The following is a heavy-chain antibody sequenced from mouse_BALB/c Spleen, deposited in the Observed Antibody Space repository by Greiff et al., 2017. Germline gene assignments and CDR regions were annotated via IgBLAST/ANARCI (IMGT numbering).Heavy chain of an antibody. J-gene: IGHJ4*01. V-gene: IGHV5-12-1*01. Sequence: EVQLVESGGGLVKPGGSLKLSCAASGFAFSSYDMSWVRQTPEKRLEWVAYISSGGGSTYYPDTVKGRFTISRDNAKNTLYLQMSSLKSEDTAMYYCARHKTARAPMDYWGQGTSVTVSS. CDR3: ARHKTARAPMDY. D-gene: IGHD3-2*01. CDR1: GFAFSSYD. CDR2: ISSGGGST.